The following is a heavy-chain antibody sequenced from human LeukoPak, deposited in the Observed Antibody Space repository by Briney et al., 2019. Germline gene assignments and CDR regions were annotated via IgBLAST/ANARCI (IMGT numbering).Heavy chain of an antibody. D-gene: IGHD6-19*01. CDR2: ISASGVST. J-gene: IGHJ4*02. V-gene: IGHV3-23*01. Sequence: GGSLRLSCAASGFTFNKCAMSWVRQAPGKGLEWVSSISASGVSTYYADSVKGRFTISRDNSKNTLFLHMDSLRAEDTAVYYCAKVGFGSVWYPADFWGQGALVTVSS. CDR1: GFTFNKCA. CDR3: AKVGFGSVWYPADF.